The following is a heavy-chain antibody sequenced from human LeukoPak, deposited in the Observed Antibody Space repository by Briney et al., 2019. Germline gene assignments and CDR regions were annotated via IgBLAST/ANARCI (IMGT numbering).Heavy chain of an antibody. J-gene: IGHJ6*02. V-gene: IGHV1-2*06. D-gene: IGHD1-26*01. CDR1: GQSLTGYF. CDR3: ARGGSYYIYYYYGMDV. CDR2: IDPNTGDT. Sequence: ASVKVSCKASGQSLTGYFIHWVRQAPGQGLEWVGRIDPNTGDTIYAQNFQGRVTVTRDTSTSTVYMELSSLRSEDTAVYYCARGGSYYIYYYYGMDVWGQGTTVTASS.